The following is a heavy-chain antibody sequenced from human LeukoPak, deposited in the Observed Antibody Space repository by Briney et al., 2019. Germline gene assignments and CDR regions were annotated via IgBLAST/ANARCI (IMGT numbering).Heavy chain of an antibody. CDR3: ARCGKDSSGYYHHYMDV. J-gene: IGHJ6*03. CDR1: DYSIRSDYY. D-gene: IGHD6-19*01. V-gene: IGHV4-38-2*01. Sequence: SETLSLTCAVSDYSIRSDYYWGWIRQPPGKGLEWIGTIYHSGSTYYNPSLKGRVTISVDTSKNQFSLKLSSVTAADTAVYYCARCGKDSSGYYHHYMDVWGKGTTVTVSS. CDR2: IYHSGST.